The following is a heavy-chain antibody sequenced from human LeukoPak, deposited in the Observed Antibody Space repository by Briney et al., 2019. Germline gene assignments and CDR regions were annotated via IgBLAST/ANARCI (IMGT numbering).Heavy chain of an antibody. CDR3: ARGDFFWSGYYPTY. J-gene: IGHJ4*02. Sequence: PSETLSLTCTVSVGSISNRIHYGRGLAHPPERGREGLGYIYHRGNTYYNPSLKSRVTISGDTSKNQFSLKMRSVTAADKAVYYCARGDFFWSGYYPTYWGRGILITVSS. V-gene: IGHV4-30-4*08. CDR2: IYHRGNT. D-gene: IGHD3-3*01. CDR1: VGSISNRIHY.